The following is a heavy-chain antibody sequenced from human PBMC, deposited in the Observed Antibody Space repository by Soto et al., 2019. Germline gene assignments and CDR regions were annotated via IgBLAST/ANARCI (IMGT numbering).Heavy chain of an antibody. CDR3: TTDLLAYCGGDCYGSG. Sequence: GGSLRLSCAASGFTFSNAWMNWVRQAPGKGLEWVGRIKSKTDGGTTDYAAPVKGRFTISRDDSKNTLYLQMNSLKTEDTAVYYCTTDLLAYCGGDCYGSGWGQGTLVTVSS. J-gene: IGHJ4*02. CDR2: IKSKTDGGTT. D-gene: IGHD2-21*02. CDR1: GFTFSNAW. V-gene: IGHV3-15*07.